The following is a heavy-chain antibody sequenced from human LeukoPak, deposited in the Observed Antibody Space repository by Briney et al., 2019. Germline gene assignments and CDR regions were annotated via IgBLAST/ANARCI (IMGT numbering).Heavy chain of an antibody. J-gene: IGHJ4*02. D-gene: IGHD2-2*03. CDR2: ISSSGSTI. CDR3: ARDRMDPVNY. V-gene: IGHV3-48*03. CDR1: GFTFSSYE. Sequence: QPGGSLRLSCAASGFTFSSYEMNWVRQAPGKGLEWVSYISSSGSTIYYADSVKGRFTISRDNAKNSLYLQMNSLRAEDTAVYYCARDRMDPVNYWGQGTLVTVSS.